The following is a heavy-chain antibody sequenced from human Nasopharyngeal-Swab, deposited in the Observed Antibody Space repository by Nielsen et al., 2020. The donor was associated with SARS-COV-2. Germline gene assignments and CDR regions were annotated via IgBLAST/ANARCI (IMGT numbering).Heavy chain of an antibody. J-gene: IGHJ4*02. CDR2: ISGSGGSI. CDR1: GFTFSSYA. CDR3: ARDNGQYFDY. Sequence: GGSLRLSCAASGFTFSSYAMSWVRQAPGKGLEWVSAISGSGGSIYYADSVKGRFTISRDNAKNSLYLQMNSLRAEDTAVYYCARDNGQYFDYWGQGTLVTVSS. V-gene: IGHV3-23*01.